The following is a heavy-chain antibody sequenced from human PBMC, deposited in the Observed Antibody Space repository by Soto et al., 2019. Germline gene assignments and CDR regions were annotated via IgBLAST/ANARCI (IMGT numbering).Heavy chain of an antibody. D-gene: IGHD4-17*01. Sequence: QVQLVESGGGVVQPGRSLRLSCAASGFTFSSYGMHWVRQAPGKGLEWVAVISYDGSNKYYADSVKGRFTISRDNSKNTLYLQMNSLRAEDTAVYYCAKGTTDNNWFDPRGQGTLVTVSS. CDR3: AKGTTDNNWFDP. CDR1: GFTFSSYG. CDR2: ISYDGSNK. J-gene: IGHJ5*02. V-gene: IGHV3-30*18.